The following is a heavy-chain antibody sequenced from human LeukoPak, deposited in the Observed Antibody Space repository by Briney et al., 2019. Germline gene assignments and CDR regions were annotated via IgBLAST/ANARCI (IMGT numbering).Heavy chain of an antibody. CDR1: GYTFTSYA. CDR2: INADNGNT. Sequence: ASVKVSCKASGYTFTSYAMHWVRLAPGQRLEWMGWINADNGNTKYSQKFQGRVTITRDTSASTAYMELSSLRSEDTAVYYCARALRVSNNWFDPWGQGTLVTVSS. CDR3: ARALRVSNNWFDP. D-gene: IGHD4-17*01. V-gene: IGHV1-3*01. J-gene: IGHJ5*02.